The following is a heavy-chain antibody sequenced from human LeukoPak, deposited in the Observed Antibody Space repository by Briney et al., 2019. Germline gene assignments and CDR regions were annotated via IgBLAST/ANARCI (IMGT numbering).Heavy chain of an antibody. CDR2: IIPVYGTT. Sequence: ASVKVSCKAAGGSFSIYGITWVRQAPGQGLEWMGGIIPVYGTTNYAQKFQGRVTITTDESTSTVYMELSSLRSEDTAIYYCATNLVVEYWITYMDVWGKGTTVTVSS. J-gene: IGHJ6*04. CDR1: GGSFSIYG. D-gene: IGHD1-1*01. V-gene: IGHV1-69*05. CDR3: ATNLVVEYWITYMDV.